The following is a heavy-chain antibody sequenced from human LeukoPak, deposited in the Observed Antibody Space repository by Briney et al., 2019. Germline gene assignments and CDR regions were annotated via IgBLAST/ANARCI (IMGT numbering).Heavy chain of an antibody. D-gene: IGHD5-12*01. V-gene: IGHV1-8*01. CDR2: MNPNTGNT. CDR1: GYTFTSHD. J-gene: IGHJ3*02. Sequence: ASVKVSCKASGYTFTSHDINWVRQATGQGREWMGWMNPNTGNTGYAQKLQGRVTMTRNTSISTAYMELSRLRSEDTAVYYCARVRRGGSGYGSLDIWGQGTMVTVSS. CDR3: ARVRRGGSGYGSLDI.